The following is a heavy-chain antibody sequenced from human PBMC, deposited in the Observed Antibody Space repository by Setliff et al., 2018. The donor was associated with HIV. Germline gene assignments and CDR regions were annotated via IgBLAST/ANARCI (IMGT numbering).Heavy chain of an antibody. CDR2: ISSDSRHI. Sequence: GGSLRLSCAASGFTFSSYNMNWVRQPPGKGLEWVSFISSDSRHIYYADSVKGRFTISRDGAKNSLYLQMNSLRAEDTAVYYCARVPAAIDYWGQGTLVTVSS. J-gene: IGHJ4*02. D-gene: IGHD2-15*01. CDR1: GFTFSSYN. CDR3: ARVPAAIDY. V-gene: IGHV3-21*01.